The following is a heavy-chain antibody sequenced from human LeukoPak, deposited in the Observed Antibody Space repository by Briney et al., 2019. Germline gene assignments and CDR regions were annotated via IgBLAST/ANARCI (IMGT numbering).Heavy chain of an antibody. J-gene: IGHJ4*02. Sequence: PGGSLRLSSAASGFTFSSYAMHWVRQAPGKGLEWVAVISYDGSNKYYADSVRGRFTISRDNSKNTLYLQMNSLRAEDTAVYYCARVIMDFWSGYPANFDYWGQGTLVTVSS. V-gene: IGHV3-30-3*01. CDR1: GFTFSSYA. D-gene: IGHD3-3*01. CDR2: ISYDGSNK. CDR3: ARVIMDFWSGYPANFDY.